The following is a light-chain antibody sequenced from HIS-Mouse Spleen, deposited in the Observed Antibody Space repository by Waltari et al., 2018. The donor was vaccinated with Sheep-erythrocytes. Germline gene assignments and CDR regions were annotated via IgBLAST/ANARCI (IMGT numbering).Light chain of an antibody. CDR2: LGS. V-gene: IGKV2-28*01. CDR1: QSLLHSNGYNY. CDR3: MQALQTPVGYT. J-gene: IGKJ2*01. Sequence: DIVMTQSPLSLPVTPGEPASISCRSSQSLLHSNGYNYLDWYLQKPGQSPQLLIYLGSNRASGVPDRFSGSGSGTDFTLKISRVEAEDVGVYYCMQALQTPVGYTFVQGTKLEIK.